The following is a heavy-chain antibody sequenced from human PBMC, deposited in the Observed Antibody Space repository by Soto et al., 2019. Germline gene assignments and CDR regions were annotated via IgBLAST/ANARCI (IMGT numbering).Heavy chain of an antibody. Sequence: PGGSLRLSCAASGFTVSSNYMSWVRQAPGKGLEWVSVIYSGGSTYYADSVKGRFTISRDNSKNTLYLQMNSLRAEDTAVYYCARVRQWSYDSSGYYDYWGQGTLVTVSS. D-gene: IGHD3-22*01. CDR3: ARVRQWSYDSSGYYDY. J-gene: IGHJ4*02. CDR1: GFTVSSNY. V-gene: IGHV3-66*01. CDR2: IYSGGST.